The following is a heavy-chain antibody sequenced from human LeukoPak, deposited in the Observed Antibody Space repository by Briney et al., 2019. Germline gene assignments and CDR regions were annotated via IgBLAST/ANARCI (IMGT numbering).Heavy chain of an antibody. CDR2: ISAYNGNT. V-gene: IGHV1-18*01. J-gene: IGHJ4*02. D-gene: IGHD2-21*02. CDR3: ARARVVVTALPNHYYFDS. CDR1: AYTFSHYG. Sequence: PVASVKVSCKASAYTFSHYGISWVRQAPGQGLEWMGWISAYNGNTDYAQNLQGRVTMTTDTSTSTAYMELRSLRSDDTAVYYCARARVVVTALPNHYYFDSWGQGTLVTVSS.